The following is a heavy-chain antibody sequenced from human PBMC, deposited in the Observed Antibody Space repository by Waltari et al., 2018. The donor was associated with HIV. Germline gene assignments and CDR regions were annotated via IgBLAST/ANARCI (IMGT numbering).Heavy chain of an antibody. J-gene: IGHJ3*02. D-gene: IGHD3-22*01. V-gene: IGHV4-61*01. Sequence: QVQLQESGPGLVKPSETLSLTCTVSAGPVRSGSYYWTWLRQPPGKGMEWIGYFYNSGSTNDHPSLKSRVTISEDTSKNQFSLNLSSVTAADTAVYYCARGGNYYDRSGYFGFDIWGHGTMITVSS. CDR1: AGPVRSGSYY. CDR2: FYNSGST. CDR3: ARGGNYYDRSGYFGFDI.